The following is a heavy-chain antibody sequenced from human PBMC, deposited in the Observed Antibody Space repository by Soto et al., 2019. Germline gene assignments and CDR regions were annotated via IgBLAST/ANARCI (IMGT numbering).Heavy chain of an antibody. CDR2: ISSSSTTI. J-gene: IGHJ1*01. D-gene: IGHD2-2*01. CDR1: GFTFSSYT. V-gene: IGHV3-48*01. Sequence: GGSLRLSCAASGFTFSSYTMNWVRQAPGKGLEWVSYISSSSTTIYYADSVEGRFTISRDNAKNSLYLQMNSLRAEDTAVYYCAKGPGLAVPPHFQHWGQGTLVTVSS. CDR3: AKGPGLAVPPHFQH.